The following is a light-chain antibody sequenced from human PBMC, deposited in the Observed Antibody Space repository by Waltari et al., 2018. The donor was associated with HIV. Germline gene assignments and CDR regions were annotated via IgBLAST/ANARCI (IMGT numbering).Light chain of an antibody. V-gene: IGLV1-47*01. J-gene: IGLJ1*01. CDR1: SSNVGSKP. Sequence: QSVLTQPPSASGTLGQRVTISCPGSSSNVGSKPVSWFQQVPGTAPKLLIYRDYQRRSGIPDRFSGSKSGASASLTISGLQSEDEADYYCVAWDDSLSGYVFGTGTKVSVL. CDR3: VAWDDSLSGYV. CDR2: RDY.